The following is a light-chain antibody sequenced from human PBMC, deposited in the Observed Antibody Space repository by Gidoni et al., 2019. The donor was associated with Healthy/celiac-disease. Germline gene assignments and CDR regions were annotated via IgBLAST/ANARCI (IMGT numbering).Light chain of an antibody. J-gene: IGLJ3*02. CDR1: SGSIASHY. CDR2: EDN. V-gene: IGLV6-57*01. CDR3: QSYDSSFWV. Sequence: NFMLTQPHSVSESPGKTVTISCTRSSGSIASHYVQWYQQRPGSSPTTVIYEDNQRPSGVPDRFSGSIDSSSNSASLTISGLKTEDEADYYCQSYDSSFWVFGGGTKLTVL.